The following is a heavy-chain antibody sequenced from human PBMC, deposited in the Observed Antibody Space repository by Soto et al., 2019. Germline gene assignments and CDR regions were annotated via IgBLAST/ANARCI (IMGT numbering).Heavy chain of an antibody. CDR2: IXPIFGTP. D-gene: IGHD5-12*01. J-gene: IGHJ4*02. Sequence: KXPGSSVKVSCKASGGTFSSYAISWVRQAPGQGLEWMGGIXPIFGTPNYAQKFQGRVTITADESTSTAYMELSSLRSEDTAVYYCARLGDGYLYYFDYWGQGTLVTVSS. V-gene: IGHV1-69*01. CDR3: ARLGDGYLYYFDY. CDR1: GGTFSSYA.